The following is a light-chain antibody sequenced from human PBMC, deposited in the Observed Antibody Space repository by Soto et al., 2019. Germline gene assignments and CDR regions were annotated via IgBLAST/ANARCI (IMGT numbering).Light chain of an antibody. J-gene: IGKJ5*01. Sequence: DIVLTQSQATLSLSPVSRATLSCRASQSVSSGYLAWYQQKPGQAPRLLIYGASTRATGIPDRFSGSGSGTDFTLTVSRLEPEDFAVYYCQQYSSSPSITFGQGTLLEIK. CDR3: QQYSSSPSIT. CDR1: QSVSSGY. CDR2: GAS. V-gene: IGKV3-20*01.